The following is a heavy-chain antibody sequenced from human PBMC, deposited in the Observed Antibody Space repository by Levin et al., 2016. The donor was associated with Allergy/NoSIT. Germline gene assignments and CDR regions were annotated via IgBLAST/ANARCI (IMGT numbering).Heavy chain of an antibody. CDR3: ARGRFGGSYYVDAFDI. Sequence: WIRQPPGKGLEWIGYIYHSGSTYYNPSLKSRVTISVDRSKNQFSLKLSSVTAADTAVYYCARGRFGGSYYVDAFDIWGQGTMVTVSS. D-gene: IGHD1-26*01. CDR2: IYHSGST. J-gene: IGHJ3*02. V-gene: IGHV4-30-2*01.